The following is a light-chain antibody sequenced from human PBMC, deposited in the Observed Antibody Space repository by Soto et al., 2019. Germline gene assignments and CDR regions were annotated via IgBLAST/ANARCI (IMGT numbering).Light chain of an antibody. CDR3: QQYNSYST. V-gene: IGKV3-15*01. J-gene: IGKJ1*01. CDR1: ESVSSN. Sequence: EIVMTQSPATLSVSPGERATLSCRASESVSSNLAWYQQKPGQAPRLLIYGASTRATDIPARFSGSGSGTEFTLTISSLQPDDFAAYYCQQYNSYSTFGQGTRWIS. CDR2: GAS.